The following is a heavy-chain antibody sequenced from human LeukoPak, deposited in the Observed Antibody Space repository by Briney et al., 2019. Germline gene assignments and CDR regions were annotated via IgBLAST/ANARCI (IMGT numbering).Heavy chain of an antibody. D-gene: IGHD2-2*01. CDR3: ARDSVGDYYFDY. V-gene: IGHV4-59*01. Sequence: SETLSLTCTGSGGSISSYYWSWVRQPPGKGLEWIGYIYYSGSTNYNPSLKSRVTISVDTSKNQFSLKLSSVTAADTAEYYCARDSVGDYYFDYWGQGTLVTVSS. J-gene: IGHJ4*02. CDR1: GGSISSYY. CDR2: IYYSGST.